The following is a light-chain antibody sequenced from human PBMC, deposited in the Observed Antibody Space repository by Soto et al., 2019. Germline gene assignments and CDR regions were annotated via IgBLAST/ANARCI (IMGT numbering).Light chain of an antibody. J-gene: IGLJ1*01. CDR1: STDVGNYNY. CDR2: DVS. Sequence: QYVLTQPASVSGSPGQSIAISCTGTSTDVGNYNYVSWYQQHPGRAPQLMIYDVSNRPSGVSDRFSGSKSGNTASLTISGLQPEDEADYYCNSYTTSSTYVFGTGTKVTVL. CDR3: NSYTTSSTYV. V-gene: IGLV2-14*03.